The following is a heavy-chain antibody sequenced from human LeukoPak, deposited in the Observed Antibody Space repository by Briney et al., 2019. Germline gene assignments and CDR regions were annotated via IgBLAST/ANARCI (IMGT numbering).Heavy chain of an antibody. CDR1: GYTFTSYY. V-gene: IGHV1-46*01. J-gene: IGHJ4*02. D-gene: IGHD3-9*01. CDR2: INPSGGST. CDR3: ARAGEDYDILTGYSVPYYFDY. Sequence: ASVTVSCKASGYTFTSYYMHWVRQAPGQGLEWMGIINPSGGSTSYAQKFQGRVTMTRDTSTSTVYMELSSLRSEDTAVYYCARAGEDYDILTGYSVPYYFDYWGQGTLVTVSS.